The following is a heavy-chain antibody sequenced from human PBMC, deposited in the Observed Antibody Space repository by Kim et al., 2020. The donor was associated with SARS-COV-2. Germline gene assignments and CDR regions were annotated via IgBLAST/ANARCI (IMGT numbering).Heavy chain of an antibody. CDR3: AREGAFLEWLLLVPYFDY. Sequence: GGSLRLSCAASGFTFSSYAMHWVRQAPGKGLEWVAVISYDGSNKYYVDSVKGRFTISRDNSKNTLYLQMNSLRAEDTAVYYCAREGAFLEWLLLVPYFDYWGQGTLVTVSS. D-gene: IGHD3-3*01. CDR2: ISYDGSNK. CDR1: GFTFSSYA. J-gene: IGHJ4*02. V-gene: IGHV3-30*04.